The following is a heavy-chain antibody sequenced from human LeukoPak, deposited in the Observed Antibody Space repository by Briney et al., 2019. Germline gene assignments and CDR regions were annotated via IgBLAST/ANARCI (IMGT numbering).Heavy chain of an antibody. CDR1: GFTFSGYG. CDR2: IWYDGSNK. J-gene: IGHJ4*02. D-gene: IGHD3-3*01. Sequence: PGGSLRLSCAASGFTFSGYGMHWVRQAPGKGQEWVAVIWYDGSNKYYADSVKGRFTISRDNSENTLYLQMNSLRAEDTAVYYCAKDQDFWSGYPGSADYWGQGTLVTVSS. CDR3: AKDQDFWSGYPGSADY. V-gene: IGHV3-33*06.